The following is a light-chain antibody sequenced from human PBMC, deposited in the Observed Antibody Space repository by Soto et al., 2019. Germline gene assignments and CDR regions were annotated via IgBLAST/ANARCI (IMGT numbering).Light chain of an antibody. J-gene: IGLJ3*02. Sequence: QSALTQPASVSGSPGQSITISCTGSSSDVGSYNFVSWYQQHPGKAPKLMIYEGNKRPSGVSNRFSGPKSGNTASLTISGLQAEDEADYYCCSYAGTSTWVFGGGTKLTVL. V-gene: IGLV2-23*01. CDR3: CSYAGTSTWV. CDR1: SSDVGSYNF. CDR2: EGN.